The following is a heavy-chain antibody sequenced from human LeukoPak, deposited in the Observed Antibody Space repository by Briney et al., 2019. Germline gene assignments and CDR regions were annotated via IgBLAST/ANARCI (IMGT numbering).Heavy chain of an antibody. CDR2: ITSSGRTV. J-gene: IGHJ6*03. D-gene: IGHD3-10*01. CDR1: GFTFSSYT. Sequence: GGSLRLSCAASGFTFSSYTMNWVRQAPGKGLEWVSYITSSGRTVYYADPVKGRFTISRDNAKNSLYLQMQSPTAEDTAVYFCARVGSSSKYYYYMDVWGKGTTVTVSS. CDR3: ARVGSSSKYYYYMDV. V-gene: IGHV3-48*04.